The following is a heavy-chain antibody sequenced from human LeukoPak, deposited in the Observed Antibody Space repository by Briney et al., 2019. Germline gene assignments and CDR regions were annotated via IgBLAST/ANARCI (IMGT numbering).Heavy chain of an antibody. CDR3: ARVDGWELPEYFHH. CDR2: IYSGGTT. V-gene: IGHV3-66*01. Sequence: GGSLRLSFTASGFTVSNNYMSWVRQTPGKGLEWVSVIYSGGTTYHADSVRGRFTISRDNSKNTVYLQMSSLRAEDTAVYYCARVDGWELPEYFHHWGQGTLVTVSS. CDR1: GFTVSNNY. J-gene: IGHJ1*01. D-gene: IGHD1-26*01.